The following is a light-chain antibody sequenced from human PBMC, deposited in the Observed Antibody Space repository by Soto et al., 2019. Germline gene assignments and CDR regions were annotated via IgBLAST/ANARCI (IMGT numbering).Light chain of an antibody. V-gene: IGKV1-39*01. Sequence: DIQMSQSPSSLSASVGDRVTISCRASQSIATYLSWYQHRPGKAPKLLIYAASTLQTGVPSRFSGSGFGTDFALTLSNLQPEDFATYYCQQSYSTLALTFGGGTKLEI. J-gene: IGKJ4*01. CDR2: AAS. CDR1: QSIATY. CDR3: QQSYSTLALT.